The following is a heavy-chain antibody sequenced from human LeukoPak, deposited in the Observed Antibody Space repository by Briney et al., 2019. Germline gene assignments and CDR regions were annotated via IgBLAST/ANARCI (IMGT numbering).Heavy chain of an antibody. D-gene: IGHD1-26*01. V-gene: IGHV3-74*01. Sequence: PGGSLRLSCAASGFAFSTYWMHWVRQAPGKGLVWVSRINSDGTSTTYADSVKGRFTISRDNAKNTLHLQMNSLRVEDTAVYYCARDTLLRLVGAMGEALDPWGQGTLVTVSS. CDR3: ARDTLLRLVGAMGEALDP. CDR2: INSDGTST. CDR1: GFAFSTYW. J-gene: IGHJ5*02.